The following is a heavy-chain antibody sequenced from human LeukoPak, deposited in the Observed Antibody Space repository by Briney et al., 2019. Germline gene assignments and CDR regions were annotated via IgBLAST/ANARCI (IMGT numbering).Heavy chain of an antibody. V-gene: IGHV3-66*02. CDR1: GFSVTSSY. D-gene: IGHD5-24*01. Sequence: QPGGSLRLSCAASGFSVTSSYMSWVRQAPGKGLEWVSVIYSDDSTFYADSVKGRFTISRDNSKNTLYLQMNSLRTEDTAVYYCARRMAANAFDIWGQGTMVTVSS. CDR3: ARRMAANAFDI. CDR2: IYSDDST. J-gene: IGHJ3*02.